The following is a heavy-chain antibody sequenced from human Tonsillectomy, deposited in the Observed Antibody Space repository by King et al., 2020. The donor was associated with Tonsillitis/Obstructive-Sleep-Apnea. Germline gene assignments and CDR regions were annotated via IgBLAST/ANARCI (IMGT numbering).Heavy chain of an antibody. CDR1: GGSFSGYY. V-gene: IGHV4-34*01. J-gene: IGHJ4*02. CDR2: INHSGSN. CDR3: ARSTMFGVSITPLYFDY. D-gene: IGHD3-3*01. Sequence: VQLQQWGAGLLKPSETLSLTCAVYGGSFSGYYWSWIRQPPGKGLEWIGEINHSGSNNYNPSLKSRVTISVDTSKNQFSLNLRSVTAADTANYYCARSTMFGVSITPLYFDYCGEGTLVTVSS.